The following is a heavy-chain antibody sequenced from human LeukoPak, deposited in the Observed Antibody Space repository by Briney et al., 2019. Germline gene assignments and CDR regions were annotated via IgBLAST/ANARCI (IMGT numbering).Heavy chain of an antibody. CDR1: GFTFSSYA. Sequence: GGSLRLSCAASGFTFSSYAMSWVRQAPGKGLEWVSSISDSGGNTKYADSVKGRFTISRDNAKNSLYLQMNSLRAEDTAVYYCASTTDYYDSSGYYTDYWGQGTLVTVSS. J-gene: IGHJ4*02. D-gene: IGHD3-22*01. CDR3: ASTTDYYDSSGYYTDY. CDR2: ISDSGGNT. V-gene: IGHV3-23*01.